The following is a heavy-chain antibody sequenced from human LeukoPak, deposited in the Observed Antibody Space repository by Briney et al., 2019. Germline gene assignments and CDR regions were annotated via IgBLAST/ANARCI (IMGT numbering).Heavy chain of an antibody. D-gene: IGHD5-12*01. V-gene: IGHV4-59*01. CDR3: ARDKGGSDYDYWFDP. Sequence: SETLSLTCTVSGGSISSYYWSWIRQPAGKGLKWIGYIYYSGSTNYNPSLKSRVTISVDTSKNQFSLKLTSVTAADTAVYYCARDKGGSDYDYWFDPWGQGTLVTVSS. CDR1: GGSISSYY. CDR2: IYYSGST. J-gene: IGHJ5*02.